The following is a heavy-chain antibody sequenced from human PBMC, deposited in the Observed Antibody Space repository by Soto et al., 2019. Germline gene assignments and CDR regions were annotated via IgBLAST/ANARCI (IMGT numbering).Heavy chain of an antibody. Sequence: QVQLQESGPRLVSPSQTLSLTCTVSGGSISSAAYCWSWIRQSPDKGLEWIGHIYDGVTTYSRPSLEGRVTISADTSETQSSLKLNSVSAADTAVYYCARGPSGDKVDYWGQGIQVTVSS. J-gene: IGHJ4*02. CDR3: ARGPSGDKVDY. V-gene: IGHV4-30-4*01. CDR1: GGSISSAAYC. D-gene: IGHD7-27*01. CDR2: IYDGVTT.